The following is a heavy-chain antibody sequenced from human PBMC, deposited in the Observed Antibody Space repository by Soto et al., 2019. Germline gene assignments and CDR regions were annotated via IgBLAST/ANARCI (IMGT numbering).Heavy chain of an antibody. Sequence: PGGSLRLSCAASGFTFSSYGMHWVRQAPGKGLEWVAVIWYDGSNKYYADSVKGRFTISRDDSENMLYLQMNSLKIDDTAVYYCTRETFYSGSGALTYYYYGMDVWGQGTPVTVSS. CDR3: TRETFYSGSGALTYYYYGMDV. CDR2: IWYDGSNK. CDR1: GFTFSSYG. D-gene: IGHD3-10*01. V-gene: IGHV3-33*01. J-gene: IGHJ6*02.